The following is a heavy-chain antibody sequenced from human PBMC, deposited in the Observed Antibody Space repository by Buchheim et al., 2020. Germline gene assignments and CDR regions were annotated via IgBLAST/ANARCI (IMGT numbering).Heavy chain of an antibody. CDR3: ARSTAETRWFFDV. J-gene: IGHJ2*01. CDR2: IIPMFGTV. Sequence: QVQLVQSGAEVKKPGSSVKVSCKASEGTLNTYGVSWVRQAPGQGLEWMAGIIPMFGTVYYAQKFQGRVTITAEPSTGTVYVEVTSLRFEDTAVYYCARSTAETRWFFDVWGRGT. D-gene: IGHD6-6*01. CDR1: EGTLNTYG. V-gene: IGHV1-69*01.